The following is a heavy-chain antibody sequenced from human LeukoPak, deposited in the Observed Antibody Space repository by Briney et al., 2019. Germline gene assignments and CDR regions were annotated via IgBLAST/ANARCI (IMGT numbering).Heavy chain of an antibody. CDR1: GGSFSGYY. D-gene: IGHD6-6*01. Sequence: SETVSLTCAVYGGSFSGYYWSWIRQPPGKGLEWIGEINHSGSTNYNPSLKSRVTISVDTSKNQFSLKLSSVTAADTAVYCCARRRLGAARPLDYWGQGTLVTVSS. CDR3: ARRRLGAARPLDY. CDR2: INHSGST. J-gene: IGHJ4*02. V-gene: IGHV4-34*01.